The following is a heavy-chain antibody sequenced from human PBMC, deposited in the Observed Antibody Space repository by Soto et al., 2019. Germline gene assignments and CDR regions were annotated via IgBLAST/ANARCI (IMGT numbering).Heavy chain of an antibody. CDR3: TRGTFETTSSFY. Sequence: LTCTVSGGSISNDRWSWVRQPAGKGLEWIGRIFASGRTNYNPSLQSRVTMSADTSKNQFSLTMTSLAAADTAVYYCTRGTFETTSSFYWGQGIPVTVSS. V-gene: IGHV4-4*07. D-gene: IGHD4-17*01. CDR1: GGSISNDR. CDR2: IFASGRT. J-gene: IGHJ4*02.